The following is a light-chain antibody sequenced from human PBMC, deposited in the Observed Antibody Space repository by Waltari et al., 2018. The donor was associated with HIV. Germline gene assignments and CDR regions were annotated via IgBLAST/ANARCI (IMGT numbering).Light chain of an antibody. CDR1: QSVSRN. CDR2: GAS. V-gene: IGKV3-15*01. CDR3: QQYNHWPLA. Sequence: PGERATLSCRASQSVSRNVAWYQQRPGQAPRLLIYGASVRATDIPARFSCSGSATEFTLTISSLQSEDFAVYFCQQYNHWPLAFGQGTKVEVK. J-gene: IGKJ1*01.